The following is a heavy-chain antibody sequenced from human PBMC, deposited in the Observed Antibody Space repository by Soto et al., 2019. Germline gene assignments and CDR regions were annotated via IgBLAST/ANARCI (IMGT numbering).Heavy chain of an antibody. V-gene: IGHV4-39*01. J-gene: IGHJ3*02. Sequence: PSETLSLTCTVSGGSISSSSYYWGWIRQPPGKGLEWIGSIYYSGSTYYNPSLKSRVTISVATSKNQFSLKLSSVTAADTALYYCASHTLLNYAFDIWGQGTMVTVSS. CDR1: GGSISSSSYY. CDR3: ASHTLLNYAFDI. D-gene: IGHD1-1*01. CDR2: IYYSGST.